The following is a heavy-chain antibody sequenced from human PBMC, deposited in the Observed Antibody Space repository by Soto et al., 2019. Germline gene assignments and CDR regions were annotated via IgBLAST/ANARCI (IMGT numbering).Heavy chain of an antibody. Sequence: ASETLSLTCAVYGGSFSGYYWSWIRQPPGKGLEWIGEISHIGSTNYNPSLKSRVTISVDTSKNQFSLKLSSVTAADTAVYYCARESDSSGYYVDSWGQGTLVTVSS. V-gene: IGHV4-34*01. CDR3: ARESDSSGYYVDS. CDR1: GGSFSGYY. J-gene: IGHJ4*02. D-gene: IGHD3-22*01. CDR2: ISHIGST.